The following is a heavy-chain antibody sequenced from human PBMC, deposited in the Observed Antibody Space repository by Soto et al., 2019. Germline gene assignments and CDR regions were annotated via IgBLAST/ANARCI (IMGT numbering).Heavy chain of an antibody. CDR2: ISAYNGNT. J-gene: IGHJ4*02. D-gene: IGHD3-16*01. Sequence: AASVKVYCKASGYTFTSYGISWVRQAPGQGLEWMGWISAYNGNTNYAQKLQGRVTMTTDTSTSTAYMELRSLRSDDTAVYYCARVRDYVFGYYFDYWGQGTLVTVSS. CDR1: GYTFTSYG. CDR3: ARVRDYVFGYYFDY. V-gene: IGHV1-18*04.